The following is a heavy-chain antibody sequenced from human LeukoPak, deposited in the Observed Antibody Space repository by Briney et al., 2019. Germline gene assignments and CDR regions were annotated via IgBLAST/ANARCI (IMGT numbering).Heavy chain of an antibody. Sequence: GGSLRLSCAASGFTFSSYAMSWVRQAPGKGLEWVSVISDSGGSTYYADSVKGRFTISRDNSKNTLSLQVNSLRAEDTAVYYCAKGGGYNYGYVNYWGQGTLVTVSS. V-gene: IGHV3-23*01. CDR1: GFTFSSYA. J-gene: IGHJ4*02. CDR3: AKGGGYNYGYVNY. D-gene: IGHD5-18*01. CDR2: ISDSGGST.